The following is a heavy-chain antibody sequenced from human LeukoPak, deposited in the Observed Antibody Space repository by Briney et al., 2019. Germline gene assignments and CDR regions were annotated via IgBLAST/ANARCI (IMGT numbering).Heavy chain of an antibody. CDR3: ARRYVRLQLDAFDI. CDR2: IYYSGST. CDR1: GGSISGSSYY. D-gene: IGHD1-1*01. V-gene: IGHV4-39*01. J-gene: IGHJ3*02. Sequence: SETLSLTCTVSGGSISGSSYYWGWIRQPPGKGLEWIGSIYYSGSTYYNPSLKSRVTISVDTSKNQFSLKLSSVTAADTAVYYCARRYVRLQLDAFDIWGQGTMVTVSS.